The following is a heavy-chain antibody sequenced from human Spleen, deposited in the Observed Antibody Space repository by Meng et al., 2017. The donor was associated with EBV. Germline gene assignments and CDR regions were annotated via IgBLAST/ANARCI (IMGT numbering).Heavy chain of an antibody. Sequence: QWGPGLLKPSAALFPTSAPHGESFSSHYVTWIRQPPGKGLEWIGEINESGITNYNPSLKSRVTLSIDTSERHFSLNLSSVTAADTAVYYCARQSTYRLLDPWGQGTLVTVSS. D-gene: IGHD3-16*02. CDR2: INESGIT. CDR1: GESFSSHY. V-gene: IGHV4-34*01. CDR3: ARQSTYRLLDP. J-gene: IGHJ5*02.